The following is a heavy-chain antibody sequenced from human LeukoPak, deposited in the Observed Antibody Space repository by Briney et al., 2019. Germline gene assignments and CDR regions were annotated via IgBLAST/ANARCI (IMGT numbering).Heavy chain of an antibody. V-gene: IGHV4-30-2*01. CDR2: IYHSGST. CDR3: ARARGNAFDY. CDR1: GGSISSGGYS. D-gene: IGHD2-8*01. Sequence: PSETLSLTCAVSGGSISSGGYSWSWIRQPPGKGLEWIGYIYHSGSTYYNPSLKSRVTISVDRSKNQFSLKLSSVTAADTAVYYCARARGNAFDYWGQGTLVTVSS. J-gene: IGHJ4*02.